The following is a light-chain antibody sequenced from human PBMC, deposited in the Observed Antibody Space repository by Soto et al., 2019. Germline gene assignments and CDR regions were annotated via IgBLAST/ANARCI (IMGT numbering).Light chain of an antibody. Sequence: QSVLTQPASVSGSPGQSMTISCAGTSSDVGGYNYVSWFQLHPGKAPKRMVYEVSNRPPGISSRFSGSKSGNPASLTISGLQAEDEADYYCRSFTSSRIYVFGTGTKVTVL. CDR1: SSDVGGYNY. CDR2: EVS. V-gene: IGLV2-14*01. J-gene: IGLJ1*01. CDR3: RSFTSSRIYV.